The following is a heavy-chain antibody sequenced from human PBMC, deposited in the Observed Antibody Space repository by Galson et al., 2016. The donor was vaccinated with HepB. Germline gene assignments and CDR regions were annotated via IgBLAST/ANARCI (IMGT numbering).Heavy chain of an antibody. CDR2: IYYSGST. V-gene: IGHV4-59*01. Sequence: SETLSLTCAVSGDSFSSYYWNWIRQPPGKGLEWIGFIYYSGSTNFNPSLKSRVTISLHTSKNQFSLKVSSVTAADTAVYYCARGSLDWVAWDVWGHGTTVTVSS. J-gene: IGHJ6*02. CDR3: ARGSLDWVAWDV. D-gene: IGHD3/OR15-3a*01. CDR1: GDSFSSYY.